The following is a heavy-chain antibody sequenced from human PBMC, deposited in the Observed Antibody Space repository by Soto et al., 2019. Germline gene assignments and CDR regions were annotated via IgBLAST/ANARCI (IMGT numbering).Heavy chain of an antibody. CDR1: GFIFGDYW. V-gene: IGHV3-7*05. CDR2: TRQDGGEK. Sequence: EVRLVESGGALVQIGGSLRLSCAASGFIFGDYWMSWIRQAPGKGLEWVANTRQDGGEKNFVDSVKGRFIISRDNAKNSLYLQMNSLRAEDTAVYYCARHHRGSYYFDYWGLGTLVTVSS. D-gene: IGHD1-26*01. CDR3: ARHHRGSYYFDY. J-gene: IGHJ4*02.